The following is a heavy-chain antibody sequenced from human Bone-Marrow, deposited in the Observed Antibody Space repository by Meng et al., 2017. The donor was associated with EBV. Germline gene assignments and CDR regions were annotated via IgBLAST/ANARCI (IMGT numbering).Heavy chain of an antibody. CDR2: IFYSGIT. Sequence: QVQLQESGPGLVTPSXXXXXXSXVSGGSISSGDYYWSWIRQPPGKGLEWIGYIFYSGITYYNPSLKSRVTISVDTSKNQFSLKLSSVTAADTAVYYCARDEISSGYAFDIWGQGTMVTVSS. J-gene: IGHJ3*02. V-gene: IGHV4-30-4*01. CDR1: GGSISSGDYY. CDR3: ARDEISSGYAFDI. D-gene: IGHD3-22*01.